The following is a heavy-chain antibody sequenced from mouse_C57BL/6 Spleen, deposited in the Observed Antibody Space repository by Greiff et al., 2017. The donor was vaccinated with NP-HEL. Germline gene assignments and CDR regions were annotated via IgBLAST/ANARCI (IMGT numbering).Heavy chain of an antibody. D-gene: IGHD1-1*01. CDR2: IDPANGNT. CDR1: GFNIKNTY. Sequence: VQLKQSVAELVRPGASVKLSCTASGFNIKNTYMHWVKQRPEQGLEWIGRIDPANGNTKYAPKFQGKATITADTSSNTAYLQLSSLTSEDTALYYCARSDYYGRGAMDDWGQGTSVTVAS. J-gene: IGHJ4*01. V-gene: IGHV14-3*01. CDR3: ARSDYYGRGAMDD.